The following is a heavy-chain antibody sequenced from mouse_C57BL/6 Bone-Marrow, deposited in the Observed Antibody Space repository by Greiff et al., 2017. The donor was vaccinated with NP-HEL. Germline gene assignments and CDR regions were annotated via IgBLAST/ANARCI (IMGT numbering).Heavy chain of an antibody. CDR1: GFTFSDYY. CDR3: ARHEGLGRAWFAY. CDR2: ISNGGGST. V-gene: IGHV5-12*01. J-gene: IGHJ3*01. Sequence: DVMLVESGGGLVQPGGSLKLSCAASGFTFSDYYMYWVRQTPEKRLEWVAYISNGGGSTYYPDTVKGRFTISRDNAKNTLYLQMSRLKSEDTAMYYCARHEGLGRAWFAYWGQGTLVTVSA. D-gene: IGHD4-1*01.